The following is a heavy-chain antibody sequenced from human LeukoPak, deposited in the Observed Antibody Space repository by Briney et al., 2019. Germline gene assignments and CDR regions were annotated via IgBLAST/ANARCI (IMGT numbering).Heavy chain of an antibody. CDR3: AKDVVGQQWPENY. V-gene: IGHV3-30*02. D-gene: IGHD6-19*01. CDR2: IQYDGTEK. CDR1: EFTFSSYG. Sequence: AGGSLSLSCAASEFTFSSYGMHWVRQAPGKGLEWVAFIQYDGTEKLYGDSVKGRFTISRDNSKNTLYLQMNSLGAEDTAVYFCAKDVVGQQWPENYWGQGTLVTVSS. J-gene: IGHJ4*02.